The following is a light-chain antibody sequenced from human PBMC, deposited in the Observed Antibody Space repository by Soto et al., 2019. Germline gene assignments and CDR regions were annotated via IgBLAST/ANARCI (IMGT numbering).Light chain of an antibody. CDR1: QSISSW. Sequence: DIQMTQSPSTLSASVGDRVTITCRASQSISSWLAWYQQKPGKAPKLLIYKASSLESGVPSRFSGSGSGTEFTLTISSLQPDDFATYYCQQLNSYPLTFGGRTKVDIK. CDR2: KAS. J-gene: IGKJ4*01. V-gene: IGKV1-5*03. CDR3: QQLNSYPLT.